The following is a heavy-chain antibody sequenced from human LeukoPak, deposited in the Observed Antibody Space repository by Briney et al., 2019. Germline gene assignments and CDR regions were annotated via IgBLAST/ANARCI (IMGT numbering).Heavy chain of an antibody. V-gene: IGHV3-30*18. J-gene: IGHJ3*02. Sequence: PGGSLRLSCAASGFTFSSYAMHWVRQAPGKGVEWVTVISYDGSNKDYADSVKGRFTISRDTSKNTLYLQMNSLRAEDTAVYYCAKDFFRNSYGYCAFDIWGQGTMVTVSS. D-gene: IGHD5-18*01. CDR3: AKDFFRNSYGYCAFDI. CDR1: GFTFSSYA. CDR2: ISYDGSNK.